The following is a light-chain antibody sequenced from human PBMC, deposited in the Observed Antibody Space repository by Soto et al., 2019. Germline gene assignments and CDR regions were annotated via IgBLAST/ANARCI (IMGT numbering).Light chain of an antibody. J-gene: IGKJ1*01. V-gene: IGKV1-39*01. Sequence: DIQMTQSPSTLSAGVGDRVTITCRASQRISTYLNWHQQKPGKAPTLLIYAASSLQSGVPSRFSGGGSGTDFTLTINTLQPEDFATYFCQQCYSSPRTFGQGTKVEIK. CDR3: QQCYSSPRT. CDR1: QRISTY. CDR2: AAS.